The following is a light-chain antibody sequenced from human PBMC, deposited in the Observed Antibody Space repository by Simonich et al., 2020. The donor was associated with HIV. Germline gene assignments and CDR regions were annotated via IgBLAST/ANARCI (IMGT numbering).Light chain of an antibody. CDR1: QSVLYSSNNKNY. CDR3: QQYNKWPPTWT. CDR2: WAS. V-gene: IGKV4-1*01. Sequence: DIVMTQSPDSLAVSLGERATINCKSSQSVLYSSNNKNYLAWYQQKPGQPPKLLIYWASTRESGVPDRFSGSGSGTDFTLTISSLQSEDFGVYYCQQYNKWPPTWTFGQGTKVEIK. J-gene: IGKJ1*01.